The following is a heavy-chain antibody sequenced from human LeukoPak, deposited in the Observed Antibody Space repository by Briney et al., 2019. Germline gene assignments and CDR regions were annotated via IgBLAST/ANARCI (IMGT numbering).Heavy chain of an antibody. Sequence: SETLSLTCTVSGGSISSYYWSWIRQPPGKGLEWIGYIYYSESTNYNPSLKSRVTISVDTSKNQFSLKLSPVTAADTAVYYCARQSSGWPYYYYGMDVWGQGTTVTVSS. D-gene: IGHD6-19*01. CDR1: GGSISSYY. CDR3: ARQSSGWPYYYYGMDV. CDR2: IYYSEST. V-gene: IGHV4-59*08. J-gene: IGHJ6*02.